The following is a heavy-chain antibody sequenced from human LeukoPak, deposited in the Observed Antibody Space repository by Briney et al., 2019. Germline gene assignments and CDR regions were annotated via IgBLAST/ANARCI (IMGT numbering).Heavy chain of an antibody. J-gene: IGHJ5*02. D-gene: IGHD7-27*01. CDR3: AKDPGDKDIDRWFDP. V-gene: IGHV3-7*03. CDR2: INEDGYEK. CDR1: GFPLTTYW. Sequence: PGGSLRLSCAATGFPLTTYWMSWVRQAPGKGLEWVANINEDGYEKYYVGSVKSRFTISRDNAKNSLYLHMSGLRVEDTAVYYCAKDPGDKDIDRWFDPWGQGTLVTVSS.